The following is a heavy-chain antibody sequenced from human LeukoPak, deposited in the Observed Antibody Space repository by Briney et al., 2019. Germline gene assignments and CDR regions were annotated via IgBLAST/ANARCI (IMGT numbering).Heavy chain of an antibody. V-gene: IGHV4-31*03. D-gene: IGHD5-12*01. CDR2: IYYSGSA. CDR3: ARVLWSGYKGHYFDY. CDR1: GGSISSGGYY. J-gene: IGHJ4*02. Sequence: SETLSLTCTVSGGSISSGGYYWSWIRQHPGKGLEWIGYIYYSGSAYYNPSLKSRITISVDTSKNQFSLKLNSVTAADTAVYYCARVLWSGYKGHYFDYWGQGPLVTVSS.